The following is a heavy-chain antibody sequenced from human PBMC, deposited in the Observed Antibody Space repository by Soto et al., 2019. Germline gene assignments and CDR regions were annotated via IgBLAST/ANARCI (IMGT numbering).Heavy chain of an antibody. CDR2: INHSGST. CDR1: GGSFSGYY. D-gene: IGHD3-10*01. CDR3: ARGYRGVPRY. V-gene: IGHV4-34*01. Sequence: SETLSLTCAVYGGSFSGYYWSWIRQPPGKGLEWIGEINHSGSTNYNPSLKSRVTISVDTSKNQFSLKLSSVTAADTAVYYCARGYRGVPRYWGQGTLVTVSS. J-gene: IGHJ4*02.